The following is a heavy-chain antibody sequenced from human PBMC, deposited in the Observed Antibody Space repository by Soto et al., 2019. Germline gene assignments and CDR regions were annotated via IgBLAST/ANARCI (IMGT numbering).Heavy chain of an antibody. J-gene: IGHJ4*02. CDR3: ARVEGGVVVAATADY. CDR2: ISAYNGNT. V-gene: IGHV1-18*01. Sequence: GASVKVSCKASVYTFTSYGISWVRQAPGQGLEWMGWISAYNGNTNYAQKLQGRVTMTTDTSTSTAYMELRSLRSDDTAVYYCARVEGGVVVAATADYWGQGTLVTVSS. D-gene: IGHD2-15*01. CDR1: VYTFTSYG.